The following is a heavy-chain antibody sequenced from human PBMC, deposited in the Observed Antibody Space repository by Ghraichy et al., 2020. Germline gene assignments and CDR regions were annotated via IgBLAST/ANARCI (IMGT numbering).Heavy chain of an antibody. J-gene: IGHJ4*02. CDR2: TRNKANSYTT. Sequence: GSLRLSCAASGFTFSDHYMDWVRQAPGKGLEWVGRTRNKANSYTTEYAASVKGRFTISRDDSKNSLYLQMNSLKTEDTAVYYCARDSSGYLALDYWGQGTLVTVSS. CDR3: ARDSSGYLALDY. V-gene: IGHV3-72*01. CDR1: GFTFSDHY. D-gene: IGHD3-22*01.